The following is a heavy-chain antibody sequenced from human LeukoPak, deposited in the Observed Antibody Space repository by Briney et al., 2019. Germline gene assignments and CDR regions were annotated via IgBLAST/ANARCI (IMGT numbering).Heavy chain of an antibody. V-gene: IGHV3-7*01. D-gene: IGHD5-18*01. J-gene: IGHJ4*02. CDR2: IKQDGSEK. CDR1: GFTFSSYW. Sequence: RGSLRLSCAASGFTFSSYWMSWVRQAPGKGLEWVANIKQDGSEKCYVDSVKGRFTISRDNAKNSLYLQMNSLRAEDTAVYYCARERYSYGFNYFDYWGQGTLVTVSS. CDR3: ARERYSYGFNYFDY.